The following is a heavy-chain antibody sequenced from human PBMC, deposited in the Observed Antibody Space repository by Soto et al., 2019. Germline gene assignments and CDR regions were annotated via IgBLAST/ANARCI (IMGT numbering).Heavy chain of an antibody. Sequence: ASVKVSCKASGYTFTDYYMHWVRQAPGQGLEWMGIINPSGGNTKYAQKFQGRVTMTRDTSTSTVYMELSSLRSEDTAVYYCARLQTYSSSWYHYDYWSQGTLVTVSS. CDR1: GYTFTDYY. CDR2: INPSGGNT. V-gene: IGHV1-46*01. J-gene: IGHJ4*02. D-gene: IGHD6-19*01. CDR3: ARLQTYSSSWYHYDY.